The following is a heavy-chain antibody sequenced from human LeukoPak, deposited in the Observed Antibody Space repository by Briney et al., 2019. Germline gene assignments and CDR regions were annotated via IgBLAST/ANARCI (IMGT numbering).Heavy chain of an antibody. Sequence: GRSLRLSCAASGFTFSSYGIHWVRQAPGKGLEWVAVISYDGSNKYYADSVRGRLTISRDNSKNTLYLQMNSLRAEDTAVYYCAKDIVVVPAAIGYYYYYGMDVWGQGTTVTVSS. CDR1: GFTFSSYG. CDR3: AKDIVVVPAAIGYYYYYGMDV. D-gene: IGHD2-2*01. V-gene: IGHV3-30*18. J-gene: IGHJ6*02. CDR2: ISYDGSNK.